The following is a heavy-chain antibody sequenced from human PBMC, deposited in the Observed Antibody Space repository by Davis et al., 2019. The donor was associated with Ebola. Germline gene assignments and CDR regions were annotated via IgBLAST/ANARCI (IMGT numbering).Heavy chain of an antibody. CDR1: GGTFSSYG. Sequence: ASVKVSCKASGGTFSSYGISWVRQAPGQGLEWMGWINPNSGGATYAQKFQGRVTMTRDTSISTAYMELGRLRSDDTAVYFCARDQSGFWSGYSDYWGQGTLVTVSS. V-gene: IGHV1-2*02. CDR3: ARDQSGFWSGYSDY. D-gene: IGHD3-3*01. J-gene: IGHJ4*02. CDR2: INPNSGGA.